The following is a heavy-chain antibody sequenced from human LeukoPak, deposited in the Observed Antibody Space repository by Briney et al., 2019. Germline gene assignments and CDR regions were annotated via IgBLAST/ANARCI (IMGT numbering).Heavy chain of an antibody. J-gene: IGHJ4*02. CDR1: GFTFTNAW. V-gene: IGHV3-15*01. CDR3: TTDRAISGLPIFGY. Sequence: PGGSLRLSCAAAGFTFTNAWMSWVRQAAGKGLELVGRVKGKSDGGTIDYAAPVKGSFTISRDDSKTMVSLQMNSLESGDTAVYYCTTDRAISGLPIFGYWGQGTPVTVSS. D-gene: IGHD3-3*01. CDR2: VKGKSDGGTI.